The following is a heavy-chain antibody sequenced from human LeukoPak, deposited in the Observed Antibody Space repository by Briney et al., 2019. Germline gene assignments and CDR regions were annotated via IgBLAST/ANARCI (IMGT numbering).Heavy chain of an antibody. D-gene: IGHD2-2*02. V-gene: IGHV3-30*04. CDR1: GFTFSSYA. J-gene: IGHJ4*02. CDR2: MSFDVNNK. CDR3: ARGYCTSSSCYNDY. Sequence: GGSLRLSCATSGFTFSSYAFHWVRQAPGKGLEWVATMSFDVNNKYYADSVRGRFTISRDNSKNTLYLQMNSLRAEDTVVYSCARGYCTSSSCYNDYWGQGTLVTVSS.